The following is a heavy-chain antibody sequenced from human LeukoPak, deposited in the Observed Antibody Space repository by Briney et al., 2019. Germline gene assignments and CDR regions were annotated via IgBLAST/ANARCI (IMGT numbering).Heavy chain of an antibody. CDR1: GFSVSSNY. CDR2: IYSGGST. Sequence: GGSLRLSCAASGFSVSSNYMSWVRQAPGKGLEWVSVIYSGGSTSYADSVKGRFTISRHNSRNTLYLQMNSLRAEDTALYYCAKDRYNGLYGMDVWGQGTTVTVSS. CDR3: AKDRYNGLYGMDV. D-gene: IGHD1-1*01. J-gene: IGHJ6*02. V-gene: IGHV3-53*04.